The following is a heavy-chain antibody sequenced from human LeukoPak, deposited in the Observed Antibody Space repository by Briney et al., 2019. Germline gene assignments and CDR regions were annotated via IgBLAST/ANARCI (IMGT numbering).Heavy chain of an antibody. V-gene: IGHV4-59*01. CDR2: IHYSGST. D-gene: IGHD3-22*01. J-gene: IGHJ4*02. CDR1: GGSISSYY. CDR3: ARERQVGYDGSGYLD. Sequence: SETLSLTCTVSGGSISSYYWSWIRQPPGKGLEWIGYIHYSGSTNYNPSLKSRVTISVDTSKNQFSLKLSSVTAADTAVYYCARERQVGYDGSGYLDWGQGTLVTVSS.